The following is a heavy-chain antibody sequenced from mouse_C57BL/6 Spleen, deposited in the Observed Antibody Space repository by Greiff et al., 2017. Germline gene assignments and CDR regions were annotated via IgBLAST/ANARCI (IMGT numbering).Heavy chain of an antibody. CDR2: IDPENGDT. J-gene: IGHJ2*01. V-gene: IGHV14-4*01. Sequence: VQLKESGAELVRPGASVKLSCTASGFNIKDDYMHWVKQRPEQGLEWIGWIDPENGDTEYASKFQGKATITADTSSNTAYLQLSSLTSEDTAVYYCTVYDGYYVDYWGQGTTLTVSS. CDR1: GFNIKDDY. CDR3: TVYDGYYVDY. D-gene: IGHD2-3*01.